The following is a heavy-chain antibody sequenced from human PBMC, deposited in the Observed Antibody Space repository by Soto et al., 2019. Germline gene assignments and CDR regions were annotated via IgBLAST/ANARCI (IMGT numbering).Heavy chain of an antibody. CDR2: IYYSGST. V-gene: IGHV4-59*01. Sequence: SETLSLTCTVSGGSINSYFWSWIRQSPGKGLEWIGHIYYSGSTSYSPSLKSRVSISVDTSKNQFSLEVHSVTAADTAVYYCARAGTNMVQFDYWGQGTLVTVPQ. CDR1: GGSINSYF. CDR3: ARAGTNMVQFDY. J-gene: IGHJ4*02. D-gene: IGHD3-10*01.